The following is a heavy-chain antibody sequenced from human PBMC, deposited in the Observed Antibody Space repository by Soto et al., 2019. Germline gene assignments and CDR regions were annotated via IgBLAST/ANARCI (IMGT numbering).Heavy chain of an antibody. CDR3: AKGNGIAAAGSWFDP. D-gene: IGHD6-13*01. CDR2: ISYDGSNK. CDR1: GFTFSSYG. Sequence: GGSLRLSCAASGFTFSSYGMHWVRQAPGKGLEWVAVISYDGSNKYYADSVKGRFTISRDNSKNTLYLQMNSLRAEDTAVYYCAKGNGIAAAGSWFDPWGQGTLVTVSS. J-gene: IGHJ5*02. V-gene: IGHV3-30*18.